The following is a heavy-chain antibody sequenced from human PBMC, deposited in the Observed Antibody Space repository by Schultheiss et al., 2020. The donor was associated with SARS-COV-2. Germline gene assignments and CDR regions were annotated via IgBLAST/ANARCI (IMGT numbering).Heavy chain of an antibody. Sequence: SETLSLTCTVSGGSISSYYWSWIRQHPGKGLEWIGYIYYSGSTNYNPSLKSRVTISVDTSKNQFSLKLSSVTAADTAVYYCARDEAGYPTTGMDVWGQGTTVTVSS. CDR2: IYYSGST. CDR1: GGSISSYY. D-gene: IGHD3-9*01. V-gene: IGHV4-59*01. CDR3: ARDEAGYPTTGMDV. J-gene: IGHJ6*02.